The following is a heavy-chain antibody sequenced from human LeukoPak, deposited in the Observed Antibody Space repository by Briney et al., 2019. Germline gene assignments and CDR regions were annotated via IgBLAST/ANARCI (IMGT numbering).Heavy chain of an antibody. CDR3: AKDGHDHSNPFDY. Sequence: GGSLRLSCAASGFTFDDYTMHWVRQAPGKGLEWVSLISWDGGSTYYADSVKGRFTISRDNSKNSLYLQMNSLRTEDTALYYCAKDGHDHSNPFDYWGQGTLVTVSS. J-gene: IGHJ4*02. CDR2: ISWDGGST. V-gene: IGHV3-43*01. CDR1: GFTFDDYT. D-gene: IGHD4-4*01.